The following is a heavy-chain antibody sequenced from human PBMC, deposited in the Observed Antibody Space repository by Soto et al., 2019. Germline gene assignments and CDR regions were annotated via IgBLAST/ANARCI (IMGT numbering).Heavy chain of an antibody. V-gene: IGHV4-30-4*01. D-gene: IGHD2-15*01. Sequence: QVQLQESGPGLVKPSQTLSLTCTVSGGSISSGDYYWSWIRQPPGKGLEWIGYIYYSGSTYYNPSLKSRVTISVDTSKNQFSLKLSSVTAADTAVYYCARANGGKVVVAATHFDYWGQGTLVTVSS. CDR3: ARANGGKVVVAATHFDY. J-gene: IGHJ4*02. CDR1: GGSISSGDYY. CDR2: IYYSGST.